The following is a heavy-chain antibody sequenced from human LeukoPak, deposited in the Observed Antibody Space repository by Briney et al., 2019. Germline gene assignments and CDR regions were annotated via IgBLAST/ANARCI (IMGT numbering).Heavy chain of an antibody. CDR3: ARLKAVAGMNLPPDY. CDR2: ISYDGSNR. J-gene: IGHJ4*02. D-gene: IGHD6-19*01. V-gene: IGHV3-30*04. Sequence: GGSLRLSCAASGFTFSNYAMHWVRQAPGKELEWVALISYDGSNRDYADSVKGRFTISRDDSKNTLYLQMNSLRAEDTAVYYCARLKAVAGMNLPPDYWGQGTLVTVSS. CDR1: GFTFSNYA.